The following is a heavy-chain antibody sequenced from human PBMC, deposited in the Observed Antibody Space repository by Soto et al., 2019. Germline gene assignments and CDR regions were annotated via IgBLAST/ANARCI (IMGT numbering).Heavy chain of an antibody. D-gene: IGHD3-3*01. CDR2: ITSSGGGT. V-gene: IGHV3-23*01. J-gene: IGHJ6*02. Sequence: GGSLRLSCAASGFTFSAYVMSWVRQAPGKGLEWVSSITSSGGGTYYADSVKGRFTVSRDNSKNSLYLQMNSLRAEDTAVYYCARDRWYYDFWSGSQPDYYYYYGMDVWGQGTTVTVSS. CDR1: GFTFSAYV. CDR3: ARDRWYYDFWSGSQPDYYYYYGMDV.